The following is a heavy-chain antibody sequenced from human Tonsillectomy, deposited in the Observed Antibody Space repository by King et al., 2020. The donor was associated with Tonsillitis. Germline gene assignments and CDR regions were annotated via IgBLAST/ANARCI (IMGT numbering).Heavy chain of an antibody. D-gene: IGHD5-18*01. Sequence: QLQESGPGLVKPSETLSLTCTVSGGSISNGVYYWSWIRQYPGKGLEWIGYIYHSGTTYYNPSLKSPLSISVDTSKNQFSLELRSVTAADTAVYHCARETAPNWFDPWGQGTLVTVSS. CDR2: IYHSGTT. CDR1: GGSISNGVYY. CDR3: ARETAPNWFDP. V-gene: IGHV4-31*01. J-gene: IGHJ5*02.